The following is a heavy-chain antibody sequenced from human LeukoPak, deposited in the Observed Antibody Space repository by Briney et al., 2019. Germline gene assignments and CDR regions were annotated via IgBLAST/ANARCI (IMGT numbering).Heavy chain of an antibody. J-gene: IGHJ4*02. CDR2: IRYDGSNK. CDR3: AKDIVGATGGNY. D-gene: IGHD1-26*01. Sequence: PGGSLRLSCAASGFTFSSYGIHWVRQAPGKGLEWVAFIRYDGSNKYYADSVKGRFTISRDNSKNTLYLQMNSLRAEDTAVYYCAKDIVGATGGNYWGQGTLVTVSS. V-gene: IGHV3-30*02. CDR1: GFTFSSYG.